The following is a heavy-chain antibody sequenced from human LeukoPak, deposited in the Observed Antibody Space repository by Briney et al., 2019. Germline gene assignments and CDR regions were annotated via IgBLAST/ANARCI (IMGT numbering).Heavy chain of an antibody. J-gene: IGHJ4*02. V-gene: IGHV3-49*04. CDR1: GFTFGDYA. Sequence: GGSLRLSCTASGFTFGDYAMSWVRQAPGKGLEWVSFIRSKAYGGATEYAASVKGRFTVSRDDSKSIAYLQMNSLKTEDTAVYYCIRDNCSSTSCPIKFDYWGQGTLVTVSS. CDR2: IRSKAYGGAT. D-gene: IGHD2-2*01. CDR3: IRDNCSSTSCPIKFDY.